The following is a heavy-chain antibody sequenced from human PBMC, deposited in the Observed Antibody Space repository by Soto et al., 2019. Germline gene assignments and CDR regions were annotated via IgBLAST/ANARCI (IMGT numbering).Heavy chain of an antibody. Sequence: GASVKVSCKASGYTFTGYYMHWVRQAPGQGLEWMGWINPNSGGTNYAQKFQGWVTMTRDTSISTAYMELSRLRSDDTAVYYCARDGTIGYCSGGSCPPTYYMDVWGKGTTVTVSS. CDR2: INPNSGGT. CDR1: GYTFTGYY. CDR3: ARDGTIGYCSGGSCPPTYYMDV. D-gene: IGHD2-15*01. V-gene: IGHV1-2*04. J-gene: IGHJ6*03.